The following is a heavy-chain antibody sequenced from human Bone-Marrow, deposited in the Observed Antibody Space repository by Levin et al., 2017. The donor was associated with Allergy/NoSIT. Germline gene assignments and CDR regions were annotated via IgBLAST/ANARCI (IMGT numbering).Heavy chain of an antibody. CDR1: GFTFSSYG. D-gene: IGHD1-7*01. CDR2: ISYDGSNK. J-gene: IGHJ5*02. Sequence: GGSLRLSCAASGFTFSSYGMHWVRQAPGKGLEWVAVISYDGSNKYYADSVKGRFTISRDNSKNTLYLQMNSLRAEDTAVYYCANTNWNYSGGFDPWGQGTLVTVSS. V-gene: IGHV3-30*18. CDR3: ANTNWNYSGGFDP.